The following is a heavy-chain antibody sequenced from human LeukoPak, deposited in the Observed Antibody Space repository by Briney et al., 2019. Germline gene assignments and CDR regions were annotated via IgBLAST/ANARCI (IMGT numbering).Heavy chain of an antibody. J-gene: IGHJ5*02. CDR3: AKGGKVVAVPDWFDP. Sequence: GRSLRLSCAASGFIFSSYGMHWVRQAPSKGLEWVAVISYDGSNKYYADSVKGRFTISRDNSKNTLYLQMNSLRAEDTAVYYCAKGGKVVAVPDWFDPWGQGTLVTVSS. V-gene: IGHV3-30*18. D-gene: IGHD2-15*01. CDR2: ISYDGSNK. CDR1: GFIFSSYG.